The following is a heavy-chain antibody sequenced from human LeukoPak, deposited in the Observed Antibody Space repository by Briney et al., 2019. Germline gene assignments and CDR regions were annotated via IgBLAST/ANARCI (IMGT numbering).Heavy chain of an antibody. J-gene: IGHJ4*02. D-gene: IGHD3-3*01. CDR1: GYSFTSYW. Sequence: GESLKISCKGSGYSFTSYWIGWVRQMPGKGLEWLGIIYPGDSDTRYSPSFQAQVTISADKSISTAYLQWSSLKASDTAMYYCARPRDYDFWSGSYYFDYWGQGTLVTVSS. CDR2: IYPGDSDT. V-gene: IGHV5-51*01. CDR3: ARPRDYDFWSGSYYFDY.